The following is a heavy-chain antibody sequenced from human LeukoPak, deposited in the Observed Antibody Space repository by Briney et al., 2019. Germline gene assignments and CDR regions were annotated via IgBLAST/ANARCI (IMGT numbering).Heavy chain of an antibody. Sequence: GGSLRLSCAASGLTFSSDFMHWLRQAPGQGLKWVAVISHDGSIKAYADSVKGRFTIPREYSEHTVSLQMHTLRAEDTAVYFCERALSGEYCVDCWGEGTLVTVSS. D-gene: IGHD2-8*02. J-gene: IGHJ4*02. V-gene: IGHV3-30*04. CDR1: GLTFSSDF. CDR3: ERALSGEYCVDC. CDR2: ISHDGSIK.